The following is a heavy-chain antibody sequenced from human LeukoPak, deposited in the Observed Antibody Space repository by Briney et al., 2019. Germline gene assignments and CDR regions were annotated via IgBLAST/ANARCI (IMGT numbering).Heavy chain of an antibody. J-gene: IGHJ5*02. Sequence: SETLSLTCTVSGGSISSYYWSWIRQPPGKGLEWIGYIYTSGSTNYNPSLESRVTISVDTSKNQFSLKLSSVTAADTAVYYCARGRHIVVVTANNWFDPWGQGTLVTVSS. CDR1: GGSISSYY. CDR3: ARGRHIVVVTANNWFDP. D-gene: IGHD2-21*02. CDR2: IYTSGST. V-gene: IGHV4-4*09.